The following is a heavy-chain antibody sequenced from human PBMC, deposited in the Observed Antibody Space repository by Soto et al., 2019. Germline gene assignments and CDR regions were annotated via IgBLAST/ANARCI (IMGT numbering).Heavy chain of an antibody. J-gene: IGHJ4*02. V-gene: IGHV3-23*01. CDR1: TFTFSSYA. D-gene: IGHD5-18*01. CDR3: VASTGMPPLDY. Sequence: QLLESGGGLVQRGGSVRLSCAASTFTFSSYAMSWVRQAPGKGLEWVSAFTGSGGATYYADSVKGRFAISRDNSKSTLYLQMNSLRGEDTAVYYCVASTGMPPLDYWGQGTLVTVSS. CDR2: FTGSGGAT.